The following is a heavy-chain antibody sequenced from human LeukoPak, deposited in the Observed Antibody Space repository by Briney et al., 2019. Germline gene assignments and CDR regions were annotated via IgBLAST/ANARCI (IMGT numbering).Heavy chain of an antibody. CDR1: GGSTSGYY. D-gene: IGHD6-6*01. CDR3: ARMYSSSSYFDY. CDR2: IHYSGST. V-gene: IGHV4-59*08. Sequence: PSETLPLTCTVSGGSTSGYYWNWIRQPPGKGLEWIGYIHYSGSTKYNPSLKSRVTISVDTSKNHSSLKLTSVTAADTAVYYCARMYSSSSYFDYWGQGTLVTVSS. J-gene: IGHJ4*02.